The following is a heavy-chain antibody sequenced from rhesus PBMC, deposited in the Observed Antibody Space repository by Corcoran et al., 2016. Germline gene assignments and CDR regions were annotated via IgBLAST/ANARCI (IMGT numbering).Heavy chain of an antibody. J-gene: IGHJ3*01. Sequence: EVQLVESGGGVVQPGGSLRLSCAASGFTFSDYYMSRVRQAPGNGLEWVSSICIAISFIYYADSVKGRFTSARDNAKNSLSLQMNSLKTEDTAVYYCTREREYCTGSDQCAFDFWGQGLRVTVSS. CDR3: TREREYCTGSDQCAFDF. CDR1: GFTFSDYY. D-gene: IGHD2-21*01. V-gene: IGHV3S4*01. CDR2: ICIAISFI.